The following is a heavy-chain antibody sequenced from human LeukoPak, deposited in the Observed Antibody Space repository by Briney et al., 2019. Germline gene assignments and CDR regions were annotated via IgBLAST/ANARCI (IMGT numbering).Heavy chain of an antibody. V-gene: IGHV1-69*06. Sequence: GASVKVSCKASGGTFSSYAISWVRQAPGQGLEWMGGIIPIFGTANYAQKFQGRVTITADKSTSTAYMELSSLRSEDTAVYYCARGGLGYYDSSGYRTFDAFDIWGQGTMVTVSS. D-gene: IGHD3-22*01. CDR1: GGTFSSYA. CDR2: IIPIFGTA. CDR3: ARGGLGYYDSSGYRTFDAFDI. J-gene: IGHJ3*02.